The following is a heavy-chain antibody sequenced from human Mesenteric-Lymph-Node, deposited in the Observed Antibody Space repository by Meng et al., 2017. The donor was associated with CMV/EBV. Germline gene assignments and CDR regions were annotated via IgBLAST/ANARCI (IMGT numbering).Heavy chain of an antibody. D-gene: IGHD3-22*01. CDR3: LRYDSSALFDY. CDR2: IRYDGSNK. Sequence: GESLKISCAASGFIFSTYGMHWVRQAPGKGLEWVAFIRYDGSNKYYGNSVKGRFTISRDNSKNTLYLQMNSLRAEGTAVYYCLRYDSSALFDYWGQGTLVTVSS. V-gene: IGHV3-30*02. CDR1: GFIFSTYG. J-gene: IGHJ4*02.